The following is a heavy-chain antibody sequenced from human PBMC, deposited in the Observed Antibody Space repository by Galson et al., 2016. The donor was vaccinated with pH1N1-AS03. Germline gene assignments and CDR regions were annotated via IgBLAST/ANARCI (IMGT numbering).Heavy chain of an antibody. V-gene: IGHV3-48*02. J-gene: IGHJ4*02. CDR3: ARAVGDGDSF. Sequence: SLRLSCAASGFTFSYYSMNWVRQAPGKGLEWVSYISSRGDSIYYADSVKGRFTISRDNAKNSLYLQMNSLRDEDTAVYYCARAVGDGDSFWGQGTLVTVSA. CDR1: GFTFSYYS. D-gene: IGHD2-21*02. CDR2: ISSRGDSI.